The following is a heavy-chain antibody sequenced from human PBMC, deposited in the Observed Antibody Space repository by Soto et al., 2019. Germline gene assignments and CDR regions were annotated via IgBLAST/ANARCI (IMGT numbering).Heavy chain of an antibody. Sequence: GGSLRLSCAASAFTFNNYAMSWVRLAPGKGLEWVSGIGGSGRTTYYADSVKGRFTISRDNSNNTLFLQMNSLRAEDTAVYYCAKSRYSDSSGDFYDYWGQGTLVTVSS. CDR3: AKSRYSDSSGDFYDY. CDR1: AFTFNNYA. J-gene: IGHJ4*02. V-gene: IGHV3-23*01. CDR2: IGGSGRTT. D-gene: IGHD3-22*01.